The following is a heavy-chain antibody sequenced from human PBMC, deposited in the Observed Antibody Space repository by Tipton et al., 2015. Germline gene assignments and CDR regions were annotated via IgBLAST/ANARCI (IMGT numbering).Heavy chain of an antibody. CDR2: MSYLGNT. CDR3: ASDDPVYGMDV. V-gene: IGHV4-39*07. CDR1: GGSINTTTYY. Sequence: TLSLTCTVSGGSINTTTYYWGWIRLPPGKGLEWIASMSYLGNTYCNPSLKSRVTMSVDTSKNQFSLKLTSVTAADTAMYYCASDDPVYGMDVWGQGTLVTVSS. J-gene: IGHJ6*02.